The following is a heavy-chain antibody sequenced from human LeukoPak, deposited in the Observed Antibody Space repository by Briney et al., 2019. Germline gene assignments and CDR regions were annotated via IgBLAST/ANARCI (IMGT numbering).Heavy chain of an antibody. D-gene: IGHD5-18*01. CDR1: GYTFISSG. CDR2: INSNTGHP. J-gene: IGHJ4*02. CDR3: ARGDVHSYGFEDF. Sequence: GASVKVSCWASGYTFISSGISWIRQAPGQGLEWMGWINSNTGHPTYAQGFTGRFVFSLDTSVTTAYLQISSLKAEDTAVYYCARGDVHSYGFEDFWGQGTLVTVSS. V-gene: IGHV7-4-1*02.